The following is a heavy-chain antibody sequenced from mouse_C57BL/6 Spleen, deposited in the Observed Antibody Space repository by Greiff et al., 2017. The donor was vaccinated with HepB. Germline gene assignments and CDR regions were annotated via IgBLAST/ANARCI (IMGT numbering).Heavy chain of an antibody. CDR1: GYTFTSYT. CDR2: INPSSGYT. D-gene: IGHD2-3*01. V-gene: IGHV1-4*01. CDR3: ARSDGYPPFYAMDY. Sequence: QVQLQQSGAELARPGASVKMSCKASGYTFTSYTMHWVKQRPGQGLEWIGYINPSSGYTKYNQKFKDKATLTADKSSSTAYMQLSSLTSEDSAVYYCARSDGYPPFYAMDYWGQGTSVTVSS. J-gene: IGHJ4*01.